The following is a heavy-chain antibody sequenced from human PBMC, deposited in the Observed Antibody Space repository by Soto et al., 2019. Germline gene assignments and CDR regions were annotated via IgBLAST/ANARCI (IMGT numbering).Heavy chain of an antibody. Sequence: QLLESGPGLVKPSETLSLTCTVSGGSISSSSYYWGWIRQPPGKGLEWIGSIYYSGSTYYNPSLKSRVTISVDTSKNQFSLKLSSVTAADTAVYYCARYQEYQLLIDYWGQGTLVTVSS. CDR3: ARYQEYQLLIDY. V-gene: IGHV4-39*01. CDR1: GGSISSSSYY. D-gene: IGHD2-2*01. J-gene: IGHJ4*02. CDR2: IYYSGST.